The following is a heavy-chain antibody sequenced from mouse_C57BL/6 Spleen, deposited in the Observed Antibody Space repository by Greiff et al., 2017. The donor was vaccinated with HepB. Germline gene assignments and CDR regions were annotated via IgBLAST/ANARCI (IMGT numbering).Heavy chain of an antibody. CDR2: IWSGGST. V-gene: IGHV2-2*01. CDR1: GFSLTSYG. CDR3: ARRGYYGNYAYAMDY. D-gene: IGHD2-1*01. Sequence: VKLQESGPGLVQPSQSLSITCTVSGFSLTSYGVHWVRQSPGKGLEWLGVIWSGGSTDYNAAFISRLSISKDNSKSQVFFKMNSLQADDTAIYYCARRGYYGNYAYAMDYWGQGTSVTVSS. J-gene: IGHJ4*01.